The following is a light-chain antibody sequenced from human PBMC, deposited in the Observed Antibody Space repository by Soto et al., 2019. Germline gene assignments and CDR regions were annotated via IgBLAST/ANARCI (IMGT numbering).Light chain of an antibody. V-gene: IGKV1-5*01. J-gene: IGKJ1*01. CDR1: QSISSW. CDR2: DAS. Sequence: DIQMTHSPSTLSASVGDRDTITCRASQSISSWLAWYQQRPGKAPKLLIFDASSLESGVPSRFSGSGSGTEFTLTISSLQADDFATYYCQQYNSYSRTFGLGTKVDIK. CDR3: QQYNSYSRT.